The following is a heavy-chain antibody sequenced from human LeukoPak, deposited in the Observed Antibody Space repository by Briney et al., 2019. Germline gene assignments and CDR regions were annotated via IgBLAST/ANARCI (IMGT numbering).Heavy chain of an antibody. Sequence: SETLSLTCTVSGGSISSGGYYWSWIRQHPGKGLEWIGYIYYSGSTYYNPSLRSRVTISVDTSKNQFSLKLSSVTAAGTAVYYCARDVWGRRSNWFDPWGQGTLVTVSS. CDR2: IYYSGST. V-gene: IGHV4-31*03. CDR3: ARDVWGRRSNWFDP. J-gene: IGHJ5*02. D-gene: IGHD2-8*01. CDR1: GGSISSGGYY.